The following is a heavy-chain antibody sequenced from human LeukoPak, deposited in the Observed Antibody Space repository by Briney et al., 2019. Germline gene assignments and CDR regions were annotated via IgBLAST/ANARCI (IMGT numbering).Heavy chain of an antibody. Sequence: ASVKVSCKASGYTFTSYGISWVRQGPGQGLEWMGWISAYNGNTNYAQKLQGRVTMTTDTSTSTAYMELRSLRSDDTAVYHCARDFMVRAQPTVNYMDVWGKGTTVTVSS. CDR2: ISAYNGNT. D-gene: IGHD3-10*01. CDR3: ARDFMVRAQPTVNYMDV. J-gene: IGHJ6*03. CDR1: GYTFTSYG. V-gene: IGHV1-18*01.